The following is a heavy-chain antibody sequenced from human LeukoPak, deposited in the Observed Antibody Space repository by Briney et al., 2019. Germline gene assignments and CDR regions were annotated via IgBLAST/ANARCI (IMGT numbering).Heavy chain of an antibody. V-gene: IGHV3-30*14. J-gene: IGHJ6*02. Sequence: GRSLRLSCAASGFTFSSYAMHWVRQAPGKGLEWVAVISYDGSNKYYADSVKGRFTISRDNSKNTLYLQMSSLRAEDTAVYYCVRDGGSGSYGDHYYYGMDVWGPGTTVIVSS. CDR3: VRDGGSGSYGDHYYYGMDV. CDR2: ISYDGSNK. D-gene: IGHD3-10*01. CDR1: GFTFSSYA.